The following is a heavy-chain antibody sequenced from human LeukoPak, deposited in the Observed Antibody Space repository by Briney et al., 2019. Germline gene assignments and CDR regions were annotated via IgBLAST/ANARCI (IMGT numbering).Heavy chain of an antibody. D-gene: IGHD6-19*01. Sequence: SETLSLTCAVYGGSFSGYYWSWIRQPPGKGLEWIGGINHSGSTNYNPSVKSRVTISVDTSKNQFSLKLSSATAADTAVYYCARGGGSGWYVDYWGQGTLVTVSS. CDR1: GGSFSGYY. CDR2: INHSGST. CDR3: ARGGGSGWYVDY. J-gene: IGHJ4*02. V-gene: IGHV4-34*01.